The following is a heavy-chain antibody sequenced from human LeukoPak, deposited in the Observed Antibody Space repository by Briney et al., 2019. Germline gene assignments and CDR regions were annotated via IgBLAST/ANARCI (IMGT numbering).Heavy chain of an antibody. CDR1: GFTFSSYS. J-gene: IGHJ5*02. CDR3: AKGRSGTYSSSPRGDWFDP. D-gene: IGHD6-13*01. V-gene: IGHV3-21*04. Sequence: PGGSLRLSCAASGFTFSSYSMNWVRQAPGKGLEWVSTISGDGRSIYYADFVKGRFTISRDNAKNSLYLQMNSLRAEDTALYYCAKGRSGTYSSSPRGDWFDPWGQGTLVTVSS. CDR2: ISGDGRSI.